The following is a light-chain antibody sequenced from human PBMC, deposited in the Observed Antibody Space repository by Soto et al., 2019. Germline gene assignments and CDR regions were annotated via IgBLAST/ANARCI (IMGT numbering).Light chain of an antibody. Sequence: GDRVTITCRASQSISSYLNWYQQKPGKAPKLLIYAASSLQSGVPSRFSGSGSGTDFTLTISSLQPEDFATYYCQQSYSTLYTFGQGTKLEIK. V-gene: IGKV1-39*01. CDR3: QQSYSTLYT. J-gene: IGKJ2*01. CDR2: AAS. CDR1: QSISSY.